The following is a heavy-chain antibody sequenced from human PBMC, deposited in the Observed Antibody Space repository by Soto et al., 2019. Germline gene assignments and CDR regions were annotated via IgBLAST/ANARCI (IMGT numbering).Heavy chain of an antibody. D-gene: IGHD6-13*01. CDR1: GFTFSINA. V-gene: IGHV3-30*18. CDR3: AKDATQQQLVTELDY. Sequence: PGGSLRLSCATSGFTFSINAMHWVRQAPGKGLEWVAVISYDGSNKYYADSVKGRFTISRDNSKNTLYLQMNSLRAEDTAVYYCAKDATQQQLVTELDYWGQGTLVTVSS. CDR2: ISYDGSNK. J-gene: IGHJ4*02.